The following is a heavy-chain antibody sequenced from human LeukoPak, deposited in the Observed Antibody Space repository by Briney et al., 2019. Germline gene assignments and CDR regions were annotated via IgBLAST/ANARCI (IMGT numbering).Heavy chain of an antibody. CDR3: ARVLNYYDSSGYYFSY. V-gene: IGHV3-30-3*01. D-gene: IGHD3-22*01. CDR1: GFTFSYYT. J-gene: IGHJ4*02. CDR2: ISYDGSNK. Sequence: PGRSLRLSRAASGFTFSYYTMHWVRQAPGKGLEWVAVISYDGSNKYYADSVKGRFTISRDNSKNTLYLQMNSLRAEDTAVYYCARVLNYYDSSGYYFSYWGQGTLVTVSS.